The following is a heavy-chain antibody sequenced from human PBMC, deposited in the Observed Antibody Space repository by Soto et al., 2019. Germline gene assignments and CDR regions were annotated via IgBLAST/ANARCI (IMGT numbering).Heavy chain of an antibody. CDR1: GGSISSGGYS. D-gene: IGHD3-10*01. CDR2: IYHSGST. Sequence: QLQLQESGSGLVKPSQTLSLTCAVSGGSISSGGYSWSWIRQPPGKGLEWIGYIYHSGSTYYNPSLKSRVTISVDRSKNQFSLKLSSVTAADTAVYYCAREKVSVRGAPGFGGMDVWGQGTTVTVSS. V-gene: IGHV4-30-2*01. J-gene: IGHJ6*02. CDR3: AREKVSVRGAPGFGGMDV.